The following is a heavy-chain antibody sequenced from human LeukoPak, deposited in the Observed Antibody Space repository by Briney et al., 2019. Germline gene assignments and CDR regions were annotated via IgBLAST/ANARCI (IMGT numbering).Heavy chain of an antibody. Sequence: PGGSLRLSCAASGFTFTIYGMHWVRQAPGKGLEWVAFIRYDGSNKYYADSVKGRFTISRDNSKNTLYLQMNSLKAEDTAVYYCAKANTGGGSNNLGYFHHWGQGTLVTVSS. J-gene: IGHJ1*01. CDR3: AKANTGGGSNNLGYFHH. CDR2: IRYDGSNK. D-gene: IGHD3-16*01. V-gene: IGHV3-30*02. CDR1: GFTFTIYG.